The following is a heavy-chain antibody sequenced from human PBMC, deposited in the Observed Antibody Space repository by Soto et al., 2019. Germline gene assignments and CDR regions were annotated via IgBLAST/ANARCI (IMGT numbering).Heavy chain of an antibody. D-gene: IGHD6-19*01. CDR3: AKPSYGEGSSGWLYHFDY. CDR1: GFTFSSYG. J-gene: IGHJ4*02. CDR2: ISYDGSNK. V-gene: IGHV3-30*18. Sequence: PGGSLRLSCAASGFTFSSYGMHWVRQAPGKGLEWVAVISYDGSNKYYADSVKGRFTISRDNSKNTLYLQMNSLRAEDTAVYYCAKPSYGEGSSGWLYHFDYWGQGTLVIVSS.